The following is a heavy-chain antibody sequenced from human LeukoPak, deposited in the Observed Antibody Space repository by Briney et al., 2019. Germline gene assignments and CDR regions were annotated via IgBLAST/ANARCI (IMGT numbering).Heavy chain of an antibody. CDR3: GTTDYYYYYMDV. D-gene: IGHD1-1*01. CDR2: INHSGST. V-gene: IGHV4-34*01. CDR1: GGSFSGYY. Sequence: SETLSLTCAVYGGSFSGYYWSWIRQPPGKGLEWIGEINHSGSTNYNPSLKSRVSISVDTSKNQFSLKVSAVTAADTAVYYCGTTDYYYYYMDVWGKGTTVTVSS. J-gene: IGHJ6*03.